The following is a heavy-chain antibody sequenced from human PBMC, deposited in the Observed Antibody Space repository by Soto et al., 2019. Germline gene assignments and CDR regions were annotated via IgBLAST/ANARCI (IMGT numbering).Heavy chain of an antibody. Sequence: QITLEESGPTLVKPTQTLTLTCTFSGFSLSTSGVNVGWIRQPPGKALEWLALIYWDDDKRYSPSLKSRLTITKDTSKNQLVLTMTNMDPVDTATYYCAHRRNSGSDFDYWGQGTLVTVSS. CDR2: IYWDDDK. V-gene: IGHV2-5*02. J-gene: IGHJ4*02. CDR1: GFSLSTSGVN. CDR3: AHRRNSGSDFDY. D-gene: IGHD3-10*01.